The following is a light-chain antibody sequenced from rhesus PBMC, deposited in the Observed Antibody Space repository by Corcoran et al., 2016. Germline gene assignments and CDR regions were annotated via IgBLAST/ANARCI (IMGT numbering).Light chain of an antibody. CDR2: KAP. Sequence: DIQMTQSPSSLSAAVGDRVTITCQASQGMSNNLAWYQQKPGKVPKLLINKAPTLQSGVPSRFSGSGSVTDFTLTICSLRPEDFATYYCQHGYGTPLTFGEGAKVELE. J-gene: IGKJ4*01. CDR3: QHGYGTPLT. V-gene: IGKV1-25*01. CDR1: QGMSNN.